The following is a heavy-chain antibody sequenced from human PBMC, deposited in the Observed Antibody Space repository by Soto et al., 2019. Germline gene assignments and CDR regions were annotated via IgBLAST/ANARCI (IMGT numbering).Heavy chain of an antibody. D-gene: IGHD3-10*01. CDR3: ARGGADHYQYGMDV. J-gene: IGHJ6*02. V-gene: IGHV3-23*01. Sequence: VQLLESGGGLVQPGGSLRLSCAASGFTLTTYAMTWVRQPPGKGLEWVSSMNGAGTSTSYADSVKGRFATSRDNSKNKLYLEMNSLRAEDTAVYYCARGGADHYQYGMDVWGQGTTVIVSS. CDR2: MNGAGTST. CDR1: GFTLTTYA.